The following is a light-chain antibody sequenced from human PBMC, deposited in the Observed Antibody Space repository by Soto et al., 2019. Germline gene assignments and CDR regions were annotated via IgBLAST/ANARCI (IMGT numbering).Light chain of an antibody. CDR3: QQYGSSGT. J-gene: IGKJ1*01. Sequence: IELTQSPGTLALSPGERATLSCRASKSVSDNYFAWYQQKPGQAPRLLLYGASNRATGIPDRFSGSGSGTDFTLTISRLEPEDFAVYYCQQYGSSGTFGQGTKVDIK. V-gene: IGKV3-20*01. CDR1: KSVSDNY. CDR2: GAS.